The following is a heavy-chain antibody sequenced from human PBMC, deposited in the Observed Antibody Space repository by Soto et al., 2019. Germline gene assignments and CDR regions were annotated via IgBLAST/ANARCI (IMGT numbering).Heavy chain of an antibody. CDR2: ISGSGGST. CDR3: ARDYYDSSGYYYVFYYYRMDV. CDR1: GFTFSSYG. V-gene: IGHV3-23*01. D-gene: IGHD3-22*01. Sequence: GGSLRLSCAASGFTFSSYGMSWVRQAPGKGLEWVSAISGSGGSTYYADSVKGRFTISRDNSKNSLYLQMNSLRAEDTAVYYCARDYYDSSGYYYVFYYYRMDVWGQGTTVTAP. J-gene: IGHJ6*02.